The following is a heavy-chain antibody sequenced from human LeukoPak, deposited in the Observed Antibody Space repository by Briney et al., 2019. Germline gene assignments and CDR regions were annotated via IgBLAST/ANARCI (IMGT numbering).Heavy chain of an antibody. CDR2: ISGSGGST. D-gene: IGHD6-19*01. CDR1: GFTFSSYA. Sequence: GGSLTLYCAASGFTFSSYAMSWVRQAPGKGLEWVSGISGSGGSTYYADPVKGRFTISRDNSKDTLYLQMNSLRAEDTAVYYCASVTAVAGTSVGVDAWGQGTLVTVS. CDR3: ASVTAVAGTSVGVDA. J-gene: IGHJ4*02. V-gene: IGHV3-23*01.